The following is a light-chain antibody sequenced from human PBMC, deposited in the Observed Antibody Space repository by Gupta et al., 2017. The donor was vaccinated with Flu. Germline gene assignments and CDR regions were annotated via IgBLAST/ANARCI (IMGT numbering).Light chain of an antibody. Sequence: GDALPQQNAFWYQQKPGKAPLLVIYKVDLRPSGIPARFSGSSSGKTVTLTISGVKADDEADYYCQSADSSGDYKVFGGGTKLTVL. CDR3: QSADSSGDYKV. J-gene: IGLJ2*01. CDR2: KVD. V-gene: IGLV3-25*03. CDR1: ALPQQN.